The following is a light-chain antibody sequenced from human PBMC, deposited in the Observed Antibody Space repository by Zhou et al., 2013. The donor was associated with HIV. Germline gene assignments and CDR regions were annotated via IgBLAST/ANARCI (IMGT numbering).Light chain of an antibody. CDR2: GAS. V-gene: IGKV1-5*01. CDR1: QSVSTY. CDR3: QYYSTSSQT. J-gene: IGKJ1*01. Sequence: DIQMTQSPSTLSASVGDRITITCRASQSVSTYLAWYQQRPGRAPKLLVSGASTLESGVPSRFSGSASGTEFSLTISSLQPDDFATYYCQYYSTSSQTFGQGTKVDIK.